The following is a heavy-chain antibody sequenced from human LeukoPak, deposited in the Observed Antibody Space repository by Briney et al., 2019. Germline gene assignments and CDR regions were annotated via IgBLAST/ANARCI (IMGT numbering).Heavy chain of an antibody. CDR3: ARAQDDYTPLGY. V-gene: IGHV3-64*04. Sequence: GGSLRLSCVASGFTFSSHEMHWVRQAPGQGLEYVSAISNNGGSTYYADSVKGRFTISRDNSKNTLYLQMNSLRAEDTAVYYCARAQDDYTPLGYWGQGTLVTVSS. D-gene: IGHD5-24*01. CDR1: GFTFSSHE. J-gene: IGHJ4*02. CDR2: ISNNGGST.